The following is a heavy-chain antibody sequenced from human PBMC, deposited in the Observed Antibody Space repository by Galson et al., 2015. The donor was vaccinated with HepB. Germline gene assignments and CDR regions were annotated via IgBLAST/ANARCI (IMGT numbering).Heavy chain of an antibody. CDR1: GYTFTSYY. D-gene: IGHD2-15*01. CDR2: INPSGGST. J-gene: IGHJ5*02. Sequence: SVKVSCKASGYTFTSYYMHWVRQAPGQGLEWMGIINPSGGSTSYAQKFQGRVTMTRDTSTSTVYMELSSLRSEDTAVYYCAVYSKGPNWFDPWGQGTLVTVSS. V-gene: IGHV1-46*03. CDR3: AVYSKGPNWFDP.